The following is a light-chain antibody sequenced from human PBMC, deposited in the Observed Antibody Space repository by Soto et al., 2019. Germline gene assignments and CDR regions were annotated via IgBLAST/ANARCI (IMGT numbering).Light chain of an antibody. Sequence: TTSPSSLSASVGERVTITCRPSQSIDNFLNWYQQKPGKAPNLLIYAASSLQSGVSSRFSGSGSGTEFTLTISSLQPDDFASYYCQQYITYSWTFGQGTKVDI. CDR2: AAS. CDR3: QQYITYSWT. J-gene: IGKJ1*01. V-gene: IGKV1-5*01. CDR1: QSIDNF.